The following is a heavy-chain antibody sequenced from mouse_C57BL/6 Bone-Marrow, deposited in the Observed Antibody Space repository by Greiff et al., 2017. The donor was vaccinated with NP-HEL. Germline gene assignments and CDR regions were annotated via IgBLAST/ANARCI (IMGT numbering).Heavy chain of an antibody. V-gene: IGHV5-4*01. CDR3: ARDKINWAWFAY. CDR1: GFTFSSYA. D-gene: IGHD4-1*02. Sequence: EVQVVESGGGLVKPGGSLKLSCAASGFTFSSYAMSWVRQTPEKRLEWVATISDGGSYTYYPDNVKGRFTSAMDNSKNNLYLQMSHLKSEDTAMYYCARDKINWAWFAYWGQGTLVTVSA. J-gene: IGHJ3*01. CDR2: ISDGGSYT.